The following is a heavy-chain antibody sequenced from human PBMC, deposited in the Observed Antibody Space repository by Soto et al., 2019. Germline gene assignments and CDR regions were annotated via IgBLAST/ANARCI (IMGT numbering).Heavy chain of an antibody. D-gene: IGHD2-2*01. CDR2: INPNSGGT. CDR1: GYTFTGYY. V-gene: IGHV1-2*04. Sequence: QVQLVQSGAEVKKPGASVKVSCKASGYTFTGYYMHWVRQAPGKGLEWMGWINPNSGGTNYAQKFQGWVTMTRDTSISTAYMELSRLRSDDTAVYYCARVPGYCSSTSCQPEDAFDIWGQGTMVTVS. J-gene: IGHJ3*02. CDR3: ARVPGYCSSTSCQPEDAFDI.